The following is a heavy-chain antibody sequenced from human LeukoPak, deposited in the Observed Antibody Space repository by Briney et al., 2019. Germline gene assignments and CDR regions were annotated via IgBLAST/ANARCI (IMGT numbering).Heavy chain of an antibody. D-gene: IGHD1-26*01. Sequence: GRSLRLSCAASGFTFDDYAMHWVRQAPGKGLEWVSGISWNSGSIGYADSVKGRFTISRDNAKNSLYLQMNSLRAEDTAVYYCAKSELGKMYDAFDIWGQGTMVTVSS. V-gene: IGHV3-9*01. CDR2: ISWNSGSI. CDR1: GFTFDDYA. J-gene: IGHJ3*02. CDR3: AKSELGKMYDAFDI.